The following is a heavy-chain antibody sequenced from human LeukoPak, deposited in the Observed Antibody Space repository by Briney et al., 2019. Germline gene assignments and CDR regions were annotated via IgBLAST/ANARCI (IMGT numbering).Heavy chain of an antibody. D-gene: IGHD6-19*01. J-gene: IGHJ4*02. CDR2: IIPIFGTA. CDR1: GGTFSSYA. CDR3: AREAVAGTTYFDY. V-gene: IGHV1-69*13. Sequence: SVKVSCKASGGTFSSYAISWVRQAPGQGLEWMGGIIPIFGTANYAQKFQGRVTITADESTSTVYMELSSLRSEDTAVYYCAREAVAGTTYFDYWGQGTLVTVSS.